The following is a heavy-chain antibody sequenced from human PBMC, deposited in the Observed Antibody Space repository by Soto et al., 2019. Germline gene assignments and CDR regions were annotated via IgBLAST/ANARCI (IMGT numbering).Heavy chain of an antibody. J-gene: IGHJ5*02. V-gene: IGHV4-34*01. D-gene: IGHD3-10*01. CDR2: INHSGST. CDR1: GGSFSGYY. Sequence: QVQLQQWGAGLLKPSETLSLTCAVYGGSFSGYYWSWIRQPPGKGLEWIGEINHSGSTNYNPSLKSRVTLAVDTSKNQFSLKLSSVTAADTAVYYCARGGGLPVYYYGSGSYGWFDPWGQGTLVTVSS. CDR3: ARGGGLPVYYYGSGSYGWFDP.